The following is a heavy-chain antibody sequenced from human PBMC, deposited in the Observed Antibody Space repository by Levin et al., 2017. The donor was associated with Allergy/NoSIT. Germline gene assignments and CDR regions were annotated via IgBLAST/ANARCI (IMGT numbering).Heavy chain of an antibody. CDR2: INHSGST. J-gene: IGHJ4*02. V-gene: IGHV4-34*01. Sequence: TSETLSLTCAVYGGSFSSYYWSWIRQPPGKGLEWIGEINHSGSTNYNPSLKSRVTISVDTSKNQFSLKLSSVTAADTAVYYCASSREYGGSNDVSWEHFFDYWDQGTLVTVSS. D-gene: IGHD1-26*01. CDR3: ASSREYGGSNDVSWEHFFDY. CDR1: GGSFSSYY.